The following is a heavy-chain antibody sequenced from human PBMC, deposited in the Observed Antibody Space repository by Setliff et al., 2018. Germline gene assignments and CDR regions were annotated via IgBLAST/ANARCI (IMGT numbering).Heavy chain of an antibody. CDR3: ATTLEGCGDDCWTIKH. CDR2: INTGSGVA. CDR1: GYTFNIYP. Sequence: GASVKVSCKASGYTFNIYPMHWVRQAPGQRPEWMGWINTGSGVARYSHNFQGRVTFTRGTSATTAYMDLSSLMSEDTAVYYCATTLEGCGDDCWTIKHWGQGTLVTVSS. V-gene: IGHV1-3*04. D-gene: IGHD2-21*02. J-gene: IGHJ1*01.